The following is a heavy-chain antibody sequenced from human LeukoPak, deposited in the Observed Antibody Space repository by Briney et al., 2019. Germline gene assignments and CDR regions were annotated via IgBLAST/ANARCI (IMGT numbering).Heavy chain of an antibody. CDR1: GGSISSYY. CDR2: IYTSGST. V-gene: IGHV4-4*07. D-gene: IGHD3-10*01. CDR3: ARVTTMVRGVIITYPYIDY. J-gene: IGHJ4*02. Sequence: SETLSLTCTVTGGSISSYYWSWIRQPAGKGLEWIGRIYTSGSTNYNPSLKSRVTISVDTSKNQFSLKLSSVTAADTAVYYCARVTTMVRGVIITYPYIDYWGQGTLVTVSS.